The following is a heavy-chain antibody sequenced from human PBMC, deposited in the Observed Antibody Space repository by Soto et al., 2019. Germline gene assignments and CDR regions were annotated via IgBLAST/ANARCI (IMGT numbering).Heavy chain of an antibody. CDR2: IYYSGST. V-gene: IGHV4-30-4*01. CDR1: GGSISSGDYY. Sequence: SETLSLTCTVSGGSISSGDYYWSWIRQPPGKGLEWIGYIYYSGSTYYNPSLKSRVTISVDTSKNQFSLKLSSVTAADTAVYYCARVIEMATTYYFDDWGQGTLVTVSS. CDR3: ARVIEMATTYYFDD. D-gene: IGHD5-12*01. J-gene: IGHJ4*02.